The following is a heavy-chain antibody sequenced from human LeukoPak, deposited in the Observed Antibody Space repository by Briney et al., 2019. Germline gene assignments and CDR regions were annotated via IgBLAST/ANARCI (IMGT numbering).Heavy chain of an antibody. Sequence: GGSLRLSCAASGFTFSSYAMHWVRQAPGKGLEYVSAISSNGGSTYYANSVKGRFTISRDNSKNTLYLQMGSLRAEDMAVYYCARVLYYGSGYYFDCWGQGTLVTVSS. CDR3: ARVLYYGSGYYFDC. D-gene: IGHD3-10*01. V-gene: IGHV3-64*01. CDR2: ISSNGGST. CDR1: GFTFSSYA. J-gene: IGHJ4*02.